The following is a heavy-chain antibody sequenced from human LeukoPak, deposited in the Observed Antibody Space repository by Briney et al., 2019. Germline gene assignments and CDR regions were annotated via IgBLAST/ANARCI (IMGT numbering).Heavy chain of an antibody. CDR1: GGSFSGYY. CDR3: ARLRGYSYGYFGWFDP. V-gene: IGHV4-59*10. Sequence: SETLSLTCAVYGGSFSGYYWSWIRQPAGKGLEWIGRIYTSGSTNYNPSLKSRVTMSVDTSKNQFSLKLSSVTAADTAVYYCARLRGYSYGYFGWFDPWGQGTLVTVSS. CDR2: IYTSGST. D-gene: IGHD5-18*01. J-gene: IGHJ5*02.